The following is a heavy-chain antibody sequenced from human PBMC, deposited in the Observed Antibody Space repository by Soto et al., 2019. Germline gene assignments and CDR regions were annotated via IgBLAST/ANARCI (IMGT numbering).Heavy chain of an antibody. V-gene: IGHV3-72*01. J-gene: IGHJ4*02. D-gene: IGHD1-26*01. CDR1: GFTFSDHY. CDR2: TRNKANSYTT. CDR3: VRDFGYGGATSVPHYFDY. Sequence: GGSLRLSCAASGFTFSDHYMDWVRQATGKGLEWVGRTRNKANSYTTEYAASVKGRFTISRDDSKNSLYLQMNSLKTEDTAVYYCVRDFGYGGATSVPHYFDYWGQGTLVTVSS.